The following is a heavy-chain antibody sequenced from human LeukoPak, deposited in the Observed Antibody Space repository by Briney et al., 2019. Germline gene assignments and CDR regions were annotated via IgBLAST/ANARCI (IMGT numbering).Heavy chain of an antibody. J-gene: IGHJ4*02. CDR3: ARGGWIAAAGGGGYFDY. V-gene: IGHV1-18*01. CDR1: GGTFSSYA. D-gene: IGHD6-13*01. Sequence: ASVKVSCKASGGTFSSYAISWVRQAPGQGLEWMGWISAYNGNTNYAQKLQGRVTMTTDTSTSTAYMELRSLRSDDTAVYYCARGGWIAAAGGGGYFDYWGQGTLVTVSS. CDR2: ISAYNGNT.